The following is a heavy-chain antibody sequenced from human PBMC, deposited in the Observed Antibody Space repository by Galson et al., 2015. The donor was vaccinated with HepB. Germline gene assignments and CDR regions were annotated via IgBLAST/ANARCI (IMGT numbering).Heavy chain of an antibody. D-gene: IGHD6-6*01. CDR1: GFTFSSYS. Sequence: SLRLSCAASGFTFSSYSMNWVRQAPGKGLEWVSSISSSSSYIYYADSVKGRFTMSRDNGKDSLYLQMNSLRDEDTAVYYCASSLVRGYWGQGTLVTVSS. J-gene: IGHJ4*02. CDR3: ASSLVRGY. V-gene: IGHV3-21*01. CDR2: ISSSSSYI.